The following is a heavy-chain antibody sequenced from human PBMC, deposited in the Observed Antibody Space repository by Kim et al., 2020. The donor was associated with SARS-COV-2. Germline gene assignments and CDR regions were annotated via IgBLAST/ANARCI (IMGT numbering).Heavy chain of an antibody. CDR1: GFTFSSYA. Sequence: GGSLRLSCSASGFTFSSYAMQWVRQAPGRGLEYVSAISSNGDHTYYADSVKGRFTISRDNSKNTLYLQMSSLRAEDTAVYYCVKQRITANWYFDLWGRGTLVTVSS. D-gene: IGHD1-20*01. CDR3: VKQRITANWYFDL. CDR2: ISSNGDHT. V-gene: IGHV3-64D*06. J-gene: IGHJ2*01.